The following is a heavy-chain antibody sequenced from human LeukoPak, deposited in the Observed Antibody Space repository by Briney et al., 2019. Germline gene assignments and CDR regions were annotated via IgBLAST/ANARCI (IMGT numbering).Heavy chain of an antibody. Sequence: GESLKISCKGSGYSFTSYWIGWVRQMPGKGLEWMGIIYPGDSDTRYSPSFQGQVTISADKSISTAYLQWSSLKASDTAMYYCARLLRYIDWLLGYFDYWGQGTLVTVSS. D-gene: IGHD3-9*01. CDR2: IYPGDSDT. CDR3: ARLLRYIDWLLGYFDY. V-gene: IGHV5-51*01. CDR1: GYSFTSYW. J-gene: IGHJ4*02.